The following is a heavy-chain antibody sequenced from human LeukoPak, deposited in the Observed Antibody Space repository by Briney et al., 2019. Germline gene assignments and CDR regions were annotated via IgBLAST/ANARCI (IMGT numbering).Heavy chain of an antibody. CDR3: ARHYTMTGRYYYYMDV. CDR2: IYPGDSDT. V-gene: IGHV5-51*01. J-gene: IGHJ6*03. CDR1: GYSFTSYW. Sequence: GESLKISCKGSGYSFTSYWIGWVRQMPGKGLEWMGVIYPGDSDTRYSPSFQGQATISADKSIRNAYLQWSSLKASDTAMYYCARHYTMTGRYYYYMDVWGKGTTVTVSS. D-gene: IGHD3-22*01.